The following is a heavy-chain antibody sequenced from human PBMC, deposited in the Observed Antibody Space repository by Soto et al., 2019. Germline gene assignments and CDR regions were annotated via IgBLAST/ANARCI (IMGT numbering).Heavy chain of an antibody. Sequence: GGSLRLSCAASGFTFSRYAMSWVRQAPGKGLEWVSAISGSGGSTYDADSLKGRFTISRDNSKNTRYLQMNRLRAEDTAVDYCSKRGGGYCSCGSCFSAYYFDYWGQGTLVTASS. CDR3: SKRGGGYCSCGSCFSAYYFDY. CDR2: ISGSGGST. J-gene: IGHJ4*02. V-gene: IGHV3-23*01. D-gene: IGHD2-15*01. CDR1: GFTFSRYA.